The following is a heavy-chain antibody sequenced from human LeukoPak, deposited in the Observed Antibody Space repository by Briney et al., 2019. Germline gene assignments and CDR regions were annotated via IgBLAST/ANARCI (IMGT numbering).Heavy chain of an antibody. D-gene: IGHD2-21*02. V-gene: IGHV4-61*01. Sequence: SETLSLTCTVSGGSFSSGSYYWSWIRQPPGKGLEWIGYIYYSGSTNYNPSLKSRVTISVDTSKNQFSPKLSSVTAADTAVYYCARTGVTAIYWGQGTLVTVSS. CDR2: IYYSGST. CDR3: ARTGVTAIY. CDR1: GGSFSSGSYY. J-gene: IGHJ4*02.